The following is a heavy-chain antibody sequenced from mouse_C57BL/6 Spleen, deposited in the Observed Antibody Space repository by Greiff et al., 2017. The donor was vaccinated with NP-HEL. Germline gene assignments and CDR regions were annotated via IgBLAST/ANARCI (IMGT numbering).Heavy chain of an antibody. V-gene: IGHV5-16*01. J-gene: IGHJ4*01. CDR2: INYDGSST. D-gene: IGHD1-1*01. CDR1: GFTFSDYY. Sequence: EVQVVESEGGLVQPGSSMKLSCTASGFTFSDYYMAWVRQVPEKGLEWVANINYDGSSTYYLDSLKSRFIISRDNAKNILYLQMSSLKSEDTATYYCAREGFTTVVATGAMDYWGQGTSVTVSS. CDR3: AREGFTTVVATGAMDY.